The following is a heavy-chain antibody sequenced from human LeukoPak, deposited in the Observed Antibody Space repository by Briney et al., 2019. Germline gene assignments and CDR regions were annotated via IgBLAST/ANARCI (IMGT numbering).Heavy chain of an antibody. Sequence: GGSLRLSCAASRFTFSSYGMHWVRQAPGKGLEWVVVISYDGSNKYYADSVKGRFTISRDNSKNTLYLQMNSLRAEDTAVYYCAKDHSSGWYYFDYWGQGTLVTVSS. D-gene: IGHD6-19*01. J-gene: IGHJ4*02. CDR1: RFTFSSYG. CDR2: ISYDGSNK. CDR3: AKDHSSGWYYFDY. V-gene: IGHV3-30*18.